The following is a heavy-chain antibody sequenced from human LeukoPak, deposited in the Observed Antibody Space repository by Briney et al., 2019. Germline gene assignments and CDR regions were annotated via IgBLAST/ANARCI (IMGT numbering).Heavy chain of an antibody. Sequence: SETLSLTCTVSGGSIINYYWSWVRQPPGKGLEWIGYIYYIGNTDYNPSLKSRVSISVDTSKNQFSLNLKSVTATDTALYYCARPRVAGRTGWHFDVWGRGTIVTVSS. D-gene: IGHD3-10*01. CDR1: GGSIINYY. CDR2: IYYIGNT. CDR3: ARPRVAGRTGWHFDV. V-gene: IGHV4-59*08. J-gene: IGHJ2*01.